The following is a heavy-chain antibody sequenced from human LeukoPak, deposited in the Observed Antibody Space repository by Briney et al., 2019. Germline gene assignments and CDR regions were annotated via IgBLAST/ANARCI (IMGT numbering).Heavy chain of an antibody. D-gene: IGHD1-1*01. CDR1: GYTLTELS. CDR3: ATDLAGELERPWFDP. J-gene: IGHJ5*02. Sequence: ASVKVSCKVSGYTLTELSMHWVRQAPGKGLEGMGGFDPEDGETIYAQKFQGRVTMTEDTSTDTAYMELSSLRSEDTAVYYCATDLAGELERPWFDPWGQGTLVTVSS. CDR2: FDPEDGET. V-gene: IGHV1-24*01.